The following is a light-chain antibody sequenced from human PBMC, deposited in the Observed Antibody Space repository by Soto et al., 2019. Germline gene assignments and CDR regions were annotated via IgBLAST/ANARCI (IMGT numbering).Light chain of an antibody. Sequence: EIVLTQSPATLSLSPGERATLSCRASQSVRNYLAWYPQKPGQPPRLLIYDASNRGTVIPARFSGSGSGTDFTLTISSLEPEDFAVYYFQQRSEWRTFGVGTKVEIK. CDR3: QQRSEWRT. V-gene: IGKV3-11*01. CDR1: QSVRNY. CDR2: DAS. J-gene: IGKJ4*01.